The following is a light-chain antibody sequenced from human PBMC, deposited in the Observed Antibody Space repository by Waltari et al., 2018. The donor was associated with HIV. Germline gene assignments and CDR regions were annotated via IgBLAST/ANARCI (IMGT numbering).Light chain of an antibody. CDR1: QGIANS. CDR2: AAS. Sequence: DIQLTQSPSFLSASVGDRVTITCRASQGIANSLAWYQQKPGKVPKLLIHAASTLQSGVPSRFSGSGSGTDFTLTISSLQPEDFATYYCQQSYSRPPTFGQGTNLEI. V-gene: IGKV1-39*01. J-gene: IGKJ2*01. CDR3: QQSYSRPPT.